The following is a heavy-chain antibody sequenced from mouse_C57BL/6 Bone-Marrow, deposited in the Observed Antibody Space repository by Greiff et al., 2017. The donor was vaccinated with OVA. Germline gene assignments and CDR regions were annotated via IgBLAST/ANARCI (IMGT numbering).Heavy chain of an antibody. Sequence: EVKVVESGGDLVKPGGSLKLSCAASGFTFSSYGMSWVRQTPDKRLEWVATISSGGSYTYYPDSVKGRFTISRDNAKNTLYLQVSSLKSEDTAMYYCARQRYYGDCWGQGTSVTVAS. CDR3: ARQRYYGDC. V-gene: IGHV5-6*01. D-gene: IGHD1-1*01. CDR1: GFTFSSYG. J-gene: IGHJ4*01. CDR2: ISSGGSYT.